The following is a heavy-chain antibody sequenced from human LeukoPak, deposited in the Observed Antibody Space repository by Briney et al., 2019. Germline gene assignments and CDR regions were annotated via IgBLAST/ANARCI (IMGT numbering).Heavy chain of an antibody. J-gene: IGHJ4*02. CDR3: ARGPSHGGHDY. CDR2: IDPNSGGT. D-gene: IGHD3-10*01. V-gene: IGHV1-2*02. CDR1: GYTFTSYG. Sequence: ASVKVSCKASGYTFTSYGISWVRQAPGQGLEWMGWIDPNSGGTNYAQKFQGRVTMTRDTSISTTYMELSRLRFDDTAVYYCARGPSHGGHDYWGQGTLVTVSS.